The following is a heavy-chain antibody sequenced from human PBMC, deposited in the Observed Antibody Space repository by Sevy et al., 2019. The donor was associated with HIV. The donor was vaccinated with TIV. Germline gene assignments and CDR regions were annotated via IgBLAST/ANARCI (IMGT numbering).Heavy chain of an antibody. CDR2: IWYDGTNK. CDR3: AREDIRVAGIGYYFHS. V-gene: IGHV3-33*01. CDR1: GFSISGYG. D-gene: IGHD6-19*01. J-gene: IGHJ4*02. Sequence: GGSLRLSCAASGFSISGYGMHWVRQAPGKGLEWVAVIWYDGTNKEYADSGKGRFTISRDTSKNTLYLQMNSLRAEDTAVYYCAREDIRVAGIGYYFHSWGQGTLVTVSS.